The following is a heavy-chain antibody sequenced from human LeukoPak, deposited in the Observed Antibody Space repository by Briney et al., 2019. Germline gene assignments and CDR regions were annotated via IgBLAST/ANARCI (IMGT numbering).Heavy chain of an antibody. CDR1: GFTFSSYG. D-gene: IGHD6-19*01. CDR2: ISYDGSNK. Sequence: PGGSLTLSCAASGFTFSSYGMHWVRQAPGKGLEWVAVISYDGSNKYYADCVKGRFTISRDNSKNTLYLQMNSLRAEDTAVYYCAKSRYSSGPTFYYYYYYYMDVWGKGTTVTVSS. CDR3: AKSRYSSGPTFYYYYYYYMDV. J-gene: IGHJ6*03. V-gene: IGHV3-30*18.